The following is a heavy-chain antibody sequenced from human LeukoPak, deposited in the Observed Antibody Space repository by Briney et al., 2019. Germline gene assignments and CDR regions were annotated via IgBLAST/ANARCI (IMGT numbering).Heavy chain of an antibody. Sequence: SETLSLTCTVSGGSISSYYWSWIRQPPGKGLEWIGYIYYSGSTNYNPSLKSRVTISVDTPKNQFSLKLSSVTAADTAVYYCARHFDIVVVPAAIAFDIWGQGTMVTVSS. J-gene: IGHJ3*02. CDR1: GGSISSYY. CDR2: IYYSGST. D-gene: IGHD2-2*01. CDR3: ARHFDIVVVPAAIAFDI. V-gene: IGHV4-59*08.